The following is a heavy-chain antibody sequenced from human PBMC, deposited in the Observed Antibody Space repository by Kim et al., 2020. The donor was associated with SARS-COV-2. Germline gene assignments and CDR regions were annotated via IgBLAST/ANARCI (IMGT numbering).Heavy chain of an antibody. D-gene: IGHD3-16*01. CDR3: ASGNDYVGGKGFDY. Sequence: GGSLRLSCAASGFTFSNYYMSWIRQAPGKGLEWVSYVSGSGSTIYYADSVKGRFTISRDNAKNSLYLQMNSLRAEDTAVYYCASGNDYVGGKGFDYWGQGTLVTVSS. J-gene: IGHJ4*02. V-gene: IGHV3-11*01. CDR2: VSGSGSTI. CDR1: GFTFSNYY.